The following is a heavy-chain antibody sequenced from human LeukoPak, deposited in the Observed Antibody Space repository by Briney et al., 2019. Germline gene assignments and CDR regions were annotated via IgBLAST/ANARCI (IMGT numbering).Heavy chain of an antibody. D-gene: IGHD3-10*01. CDR2: IYTSGST. Sequence: SETLSLTCTVSGGSISSSSYYWGWIRQPAGKGLEWIGRIYTSGSTNYNPSLKSRVTMSVDTSKNQFSLKLSSVTAADTAVYYCARFSYGSGSYYKGSVDYWGQGTLVTVSS. CDR3: ARFSYGSGSYYKGSVDY. V-gene: IGHV4-61*02. CDR1: GGSISSSSYY. J-gene: IGHJ4*02.